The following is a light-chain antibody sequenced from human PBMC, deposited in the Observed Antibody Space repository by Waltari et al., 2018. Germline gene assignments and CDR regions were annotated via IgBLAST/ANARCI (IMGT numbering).Light chain of an antibody. Sequence: SYVLTQPPSVSVAPGETATVTCEGNNIADKSVHWYQQRPDQAPVLVVYNDNARSSGIPPRFSCSNSGNTATLTITRVEAGDEADYYCQVWDGDNDQVIFGGGTKLTVL. J-gene: IGLJ2*01. CDR2: NDN. CDR1: NIADKS. V-gene: IGLV3-21*02. CDR3: QVWDGDNDQVI.